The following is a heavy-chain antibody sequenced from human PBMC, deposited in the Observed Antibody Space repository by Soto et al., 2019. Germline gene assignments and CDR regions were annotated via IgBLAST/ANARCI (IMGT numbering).Heavy chain of an antibody. CDR3: ASGLSGDKVDQ. CDR1: GGSIRSSSYY. Sequence: SETQSLTCTVSGGSIRSSSYYWSWIRQHPGRGLEWIGYIYYSGSTYYNPSLRSRLTISLDTSKSQFSLNLNSVTAADTAVYYCASGLSGDKVDQWGQGTLVTVSS. V-gene: IGHV4-30-4*08. D-gene: IGHD2-21*01. CDR2: IYYSGST. J-gene: IGHJ4*02.